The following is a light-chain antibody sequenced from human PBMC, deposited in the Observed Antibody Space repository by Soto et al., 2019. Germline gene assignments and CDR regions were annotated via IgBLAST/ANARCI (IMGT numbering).Light chain of an antibody. J-gene: IGKJ2*01. CDR3: QQYGSSRNT. V-gene: IGKV3-20*01. CDR2: SAS. CDR1: QSVTSSY. Sequence: ENVLTQSPGTLSLSPGERATLSCRASQSVTSSYLAWYQQKPGQAPRLLIYSASSRATGVPDRFSGSGSATDFTFTISRVEPEDFAVYYCQQYGSSRNTFGQGTKLDIK.